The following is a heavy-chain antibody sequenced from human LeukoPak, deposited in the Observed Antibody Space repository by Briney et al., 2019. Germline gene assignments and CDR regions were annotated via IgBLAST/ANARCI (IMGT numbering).Heavy chain of an antibody. CDR2: IRYDGSNK. CDR1: GFTFSSYG. V-gene: IGHV3-30*02. Sequence: GGSLRLSCAASGFTFSSYGMHWVRQAPGKGLEWVAFIRYDGSNKYYADSVKGRFTISRDNSKNTLYLQMNSLRAEDTAVYYCAKDSGTMVRGVLNDYWGQGTLVTVSS. CDR3: AKDSGTMVRGVLNDY. J-gene: IGHJ4*02. D-gene: IGHD3-10*01.